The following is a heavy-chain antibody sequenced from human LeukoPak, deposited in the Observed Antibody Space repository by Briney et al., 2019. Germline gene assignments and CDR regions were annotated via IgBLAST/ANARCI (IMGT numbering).Heavy chain of an antibody. CDR1: GFTFSSYG. V-gene: IGHV3-33*01. D-gene: IGHD5-12*01. Sequence: PGRSLRLSCAASGFTFSSYGMHWVRQAPGKGLEWVAVIWYDGSNKYYADSVKGRFTISRDNSKNTLYLQMNSLRAEDTAVYYCARDTIVATRQGYYYYGMDVWGKGTTVTVSS. CDR3: ARDTIVATRQGYYYYGMDV. J-gene: IGHJ6*04. CDR2: IWYDGSNK.